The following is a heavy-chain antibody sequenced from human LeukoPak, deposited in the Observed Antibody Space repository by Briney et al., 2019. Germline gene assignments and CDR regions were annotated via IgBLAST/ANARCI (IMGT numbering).Heavy chain of an antibody. Sequence: GGSLRLSCAASGFTFRSYWMSWVRQAPGKGLEWVANIKQDGSEKYYVDSVKGRFTISRDNAKNSLYMQMNSLRVEDTAVYYCARVRSAPDQVVAGPYYFDYWGQGTLVTVSS. CDR1: GFTFRSYW. D-gene: IGHD2-15*01. V-gene: IGHV3-7*01. J-gene: IGHJ4*02. CDR2: IKQDGSEK. CDR3: ARVRSAPDQVVAGPYYFDY.